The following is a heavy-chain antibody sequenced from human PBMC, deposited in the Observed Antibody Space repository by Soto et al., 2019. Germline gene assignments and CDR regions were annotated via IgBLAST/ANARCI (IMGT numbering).Heavy chain of an antibody. D-gene: IGHD3-22*01. J-gene: IGHJ6*02. Sequence: GGSLRLSCAASGFTFSSYGMHWVRQAPGKGLEWVAVIWYDGSNKYYADSVKGRFTISRDNSKNTLYLQMNSLRAEDTAVYYCAREGTNYYDSFLYYYYGMDVWGQGTTVTVSS. CDR2: IWYDGSNK. CDR1: GFTFSSYG. CDR3: AREGTNYYDSFLYYYYGMDV. V-gene: IGHV3-33*01.